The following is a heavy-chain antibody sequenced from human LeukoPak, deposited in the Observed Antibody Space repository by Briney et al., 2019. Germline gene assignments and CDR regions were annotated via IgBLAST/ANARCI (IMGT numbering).Heavy chain of an antibody. V-gene: IGHV4-39*07. CDR1: GGSISSSSYY. CDR2: INHSGST. CDR3: ATNYVQAPLGRDY. J-gene: IGHJ4*02. Sequence: SETLSLTCTVSGGSISSSSYYWGWIRQPPGKGLEWIGEINHSGSTNYNPSLKSRVTISVDTSKNQFSLKLSSVTAADTAVYYCATNYVQAPLGRDYWGQGTLVTVSS. D-gene: IGHD2/OR15-2a*01.